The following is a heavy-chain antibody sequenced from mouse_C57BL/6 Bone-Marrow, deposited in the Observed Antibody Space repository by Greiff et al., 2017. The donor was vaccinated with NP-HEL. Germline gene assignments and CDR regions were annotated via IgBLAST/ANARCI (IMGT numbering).Heavy chain of an antibody. D-gene: IGHD1-1*01. CDR2: IDPEDGET. J-gene: IGHJ4*01. Sequence: VQLQQSGAELVKPGASVTLSCTASGFNIKDYYMHWVKQRTEQGLEWIGRIDPEDGETKYAPKFQGKATITADTSSNTAYLQLSSLTAEDTAVYYCARYYGSFYYYAMDYWGQGTSVTVSS. CDR3: ARYYGSFYYYAMDY. V-gene: IGHV14-2*01. CDR1: GFNIKDYY.